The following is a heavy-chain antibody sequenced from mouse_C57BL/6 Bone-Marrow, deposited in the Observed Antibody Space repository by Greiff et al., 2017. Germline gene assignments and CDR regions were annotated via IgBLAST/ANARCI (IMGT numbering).Heavy chain of an antibody. D-gene: IGHD1-1*01. J-gene: IGHJ4*01. CDR2: IDPENGDT. CDR1: GFNIKDDY. Sequence: DVKLVESGAELVRPGASVKLSCTASGFNIKDDYMHWVKQRPEQGLEWIGWIDPENGDTEYASKFQGKATITADTSSNTAYLQLSSLTSEDTAVYYCTTVYYYGSSPYYAMDYWGQGTSVTVSS. V-gene: IGHV14-4*01. CDR3: TTVYYYGSSPYYAMDY.